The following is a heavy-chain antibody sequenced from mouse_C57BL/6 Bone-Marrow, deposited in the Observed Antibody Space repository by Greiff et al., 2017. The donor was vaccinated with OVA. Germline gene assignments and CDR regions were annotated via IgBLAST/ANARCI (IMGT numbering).Heavy chain of an antibody. V-gene: IGHV1-52*01. J-gene: IGHJ1*03. CDR1: GYTFTSYW. CDR3: TRRAHGLYFWG. Sequence: QVQLQQPGADLVKPGSSVKLSCTASGYTFTSYWMHWVKQRPVQGLEWIGNIDPSDSETHYNQKFKDKATFTVDKSSSTDYMQLSSLTSEDSAVYYCTRRAHGLYFWGWGKGTTVT. D-gene: IGHD1-3*01. CDR2: IDPSDSET.